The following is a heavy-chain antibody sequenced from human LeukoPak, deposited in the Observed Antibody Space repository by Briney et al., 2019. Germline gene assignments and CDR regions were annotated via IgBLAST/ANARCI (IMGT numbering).Heavy chain of an antibody. Sequence: SETLSLTCAVYGGSFSGYYWSWIRQPPGKGLEWIGEINHSGSTNYNPSLKSRVTISVDTSKNQFSLKLSSVTAADTAVYYCASRGYSYGYVDCWGQGTLVTVSS. CDR3: ASRGYSYGYVDC. V-gene: IGHV4-34*01. CDR1: GGSFSGYY. CDR2: INHSGST. J-gene: IGHJ4*02. D-gene: IGHD5-18*01.